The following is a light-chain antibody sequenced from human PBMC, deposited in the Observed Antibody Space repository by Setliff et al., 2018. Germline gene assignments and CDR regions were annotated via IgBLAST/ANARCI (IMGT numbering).Light chain of an antibody. CDR3: SSHTTSSTWV. V-gene: IGLV2-14*01. CDR2: EVS. CDR1: SSDVGVYNS. J-gene: IGLJ3*02. Sequence: QSALTQPASVSGSPGQSITISCTGTSSDVGVYNSVSWYQQHPGKAPKLMIYEVSNRPSGISSRFSGSKSGNTASLTISGLQAEDEADYYCSSHTTSSTWVFGGGTKVTVL.